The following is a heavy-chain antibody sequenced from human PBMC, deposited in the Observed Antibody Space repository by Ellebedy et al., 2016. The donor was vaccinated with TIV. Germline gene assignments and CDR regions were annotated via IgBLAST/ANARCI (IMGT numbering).Heavy chain of an antibody. J-gene: IGHJ4*02. Sequence: GESLKISCAASGFTFSGSAMHWVRQASGKGLEWVGRIRSKANSYATAYAASVKGRFTISRDDSKNTAYLQMDRLRAEDTAVYYCAGRAYNWNDGSLFDYWGQGTLVTVSS. D-gene: IGHD1-1*01. CDR2: IRSKANSYAT. CDR3: AGRAYNWNDGSLFDY. CDR1: GFTFSGSA. V-gene: IGHV3-73*01.